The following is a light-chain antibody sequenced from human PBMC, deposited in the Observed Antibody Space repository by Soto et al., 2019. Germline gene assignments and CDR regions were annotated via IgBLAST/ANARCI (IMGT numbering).Light chain of an antibody. CDR3: QQTYSTPPT. CDR1: QCISSY. CDR2: SAS. V-gene: IGKV1-39*01. Sequence: DIQLTQSPSSLSASVGDRVTITCLVSQCISSYLNWYLQKPGKVPKLLIYSASNLQSGVPSRFSGSGSGTDFTLTISSLQPEDFATYYCQQTYSTPPTFGQGTKVDIK. J-gene: IGKJ1*01.